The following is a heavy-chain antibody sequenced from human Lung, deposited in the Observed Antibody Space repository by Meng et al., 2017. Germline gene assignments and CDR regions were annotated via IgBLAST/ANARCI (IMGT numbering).Heavy chain of an antibody. CDR3: ARVKYSSSWYLDF. D-gene: IGHD6-13*01. V-gene: IGHV4-39*07. CDR2: ISDGGNT. J-gene: IGHJ4*02. Sequence: QLQLQESGPCLGKPSETLSLTFTVSGGSISSSSYYWGWIRQPPGKGLEWIGSISDGGNTYYNPSLQSRVSISVDTSKNQFSLKLRSVTAADTAVYYCARVKYSSSWYLDFWGQGALVTVSS. CDR1: GGSISSSSYY.